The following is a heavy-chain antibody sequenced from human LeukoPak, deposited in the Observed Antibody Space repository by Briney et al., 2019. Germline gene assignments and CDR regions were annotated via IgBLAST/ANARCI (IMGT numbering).Heavy chain of an antibody. CDR1: GFTFSSYA. CDR3: GRDPIGGLYYFYMDV. D-gene: IGHD4-23*01. V-gene: IGHV3-66*01. J-gene: IGHJ6*03. CDR2: IYSGGNT. Sequence: PGGSLRLSCAASGFTFSSYAMSWVRQAPGKGLECVSIIYSGGNTYYADSVKGRFTISRDTSKNTLYFQMNSLRAEDTAVYYCGRDPIGGLYYFYMDVWGKGTTVTVSS.